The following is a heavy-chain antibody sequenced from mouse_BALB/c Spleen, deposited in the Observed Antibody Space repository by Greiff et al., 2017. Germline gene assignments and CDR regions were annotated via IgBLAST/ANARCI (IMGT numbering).Heavy chain of an antibody. V-gene: IGHV5-4*02. CDR2: ISDGGSYN. Sequence: EVQVVESGGGLVKPGGSLKLSCAASGFTFSDYYMYWVRQTPEKRLEWVATISDGGSYNYYPDSVKGRFTISRDNAKNNLYLQMSSLKSEDTAMYYCARRSNYGAMDYWGQGTSVTVSS. D-gene: IGHD2-5*01. J-gene: IGHJ4*01. CDR1: GFTFSDYY. CDR3: ARRSNYGAMDY.